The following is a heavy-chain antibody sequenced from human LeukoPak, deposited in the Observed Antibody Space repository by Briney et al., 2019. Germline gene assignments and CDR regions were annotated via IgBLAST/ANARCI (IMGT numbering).Heavy chain of an antibody. V-gene: IGHV3-30*03. D-gene: IGHD1-26*01. CDR1: GFTFSSYG. CDR3: ARSGRGGAFDI. CDR2: ISYDGSNK. Sequence: PGRSLRLSCAASGFTFSSYGMHWVRQAPGKGLEWVAVISYDGSNKYYADSVKGRFTISGDNAKNTQYLQMNSLRAEDTAVYYCARSGRGGAFDIWGQGTMVTVSS. J-gene: IGHJ3*02.